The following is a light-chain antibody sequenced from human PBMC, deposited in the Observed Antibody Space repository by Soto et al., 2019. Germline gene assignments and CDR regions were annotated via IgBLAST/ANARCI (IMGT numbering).Light chain of an antibody. J-gene: IGKJ3*01. CDR1: QSVSSN. CDR3: QQYNNWRLFT. CDR2: GAS. V-gene: IGKV3-15*01. Sequence: EIVMTQSPATLSVSPGERATLSCRASQSVSSNLAWFQQKPGQAPRLLIYGASTRATVIPARFSGSGSGTEVTLPISSLQSEDFAVYYCQQYNNWRLFTFGSGTKVDIK.